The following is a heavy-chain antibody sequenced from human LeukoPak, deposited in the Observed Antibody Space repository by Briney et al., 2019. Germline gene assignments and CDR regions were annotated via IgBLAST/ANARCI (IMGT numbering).Heavy chain of an antibody. CDR3: AREGRNQRWFAP. V-gene: IGHV4-59*01. CDR1: GGSISNYY. D-gene: IGHD2-2*01. Sequence: PSETLSLTCTVSGGSISNYYWTWIRQPPGKGLEWIGYVYNTGSTSYNPSLKSRVTISLDTPKSQFSLNLTSVNAADTAIYYCAREGRNQRWFAPWGQGVLVTVSS. CDR2: VYNTGST. J-gene: IGHJ5*02.